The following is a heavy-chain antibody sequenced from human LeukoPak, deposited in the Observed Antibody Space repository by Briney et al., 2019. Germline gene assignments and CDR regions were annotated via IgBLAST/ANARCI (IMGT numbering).Heavy chain of an antibody. V-gene: IGHV4-34*01. CDR1: GGSFSGYY. D-gene: IGHD5-18*01. CDR3: ARGGHTAMVPFDY. CDR2: INHSGST. J-gene: IGHJ4*02. Sequence: SETLSLTCAVYGGSFSGYYWSWIRQPPGKGLEWIGEINHSGSTNYNTSLKSRVTISVDTSKNQFSLKLSSVTAADTAVYYCARGGHTAMVPFDYWGQGALVTVSS.